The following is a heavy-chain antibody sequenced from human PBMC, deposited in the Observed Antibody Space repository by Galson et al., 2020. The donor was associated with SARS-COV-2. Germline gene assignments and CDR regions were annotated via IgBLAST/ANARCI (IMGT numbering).Heavy chain of an antibody. CDR2: ISDIGGHT. CDR1: GLTFSNYA. D-gene: IGHD6-19*01. Sequence: GGSLRLSCAASGLTFSNYAMSWVRQARGKGLEWGSAISDIGGHTYYEDSLKGRLTISRDNSKNLVFLEVDDLRADDTAVYYCANGISGLYQEGHYDYWGQGALVTVSS. CDR3: ANGISGLYQEGHYDY. V-gene: IGHV3-23*01. J-gene: IGHJ4*02.